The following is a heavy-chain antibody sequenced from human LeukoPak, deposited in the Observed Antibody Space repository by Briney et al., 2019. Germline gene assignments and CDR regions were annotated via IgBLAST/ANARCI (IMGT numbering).Heavy chain of an antibody. CDR3: AGGITMVRGGYFDY. D-gene: IGHD3-10*01. CDR1: GGSISSGGYY. V-gene: IGHV4-31*03. Sequence: SETLSLTCTVSGGSISSGGYYWSWIRQHPGKGLEWIGYIYYSGSTYYNPSLRSRVTISVDTSKNQFSLKLSSVTAADTAVYYCAGGITMVRGGYFDYWGQGTLVTVSS. CDR2: IYYSGST. J-gene: IGHJ4*02.